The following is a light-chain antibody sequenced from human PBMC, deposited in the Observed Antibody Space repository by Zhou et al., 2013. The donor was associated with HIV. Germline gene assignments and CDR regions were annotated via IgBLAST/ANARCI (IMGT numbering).Light chain of an antibody. CDR3: QQYNNWPGT. Sequence: EIVLTQSPATLSLSPGERATLSCRASQSVSSYLAWYQHKPGQAPRLLIYDASNRATGIPARFSGSESGTEFTLTISSLQSEDFAVYYCQQYNNWPGTFGQGTKLEIK. CDR2: DAS. J-gene: IGKJ2*02. CDR1: QSVSSY. V-gene: IGKV3-11*01.